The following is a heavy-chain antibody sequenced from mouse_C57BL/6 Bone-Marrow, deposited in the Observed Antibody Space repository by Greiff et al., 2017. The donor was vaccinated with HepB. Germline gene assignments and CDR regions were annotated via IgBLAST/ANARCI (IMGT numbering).Heavy chain of an antibody. CDR3: ARCRYGNYDY. D-gene: IGHD2-1*01. J-gene: IGHJ2*01. Sequence: VKVVESGAELARPGASVKMSCKASGYTFTSYTMHWVKQRPGQGLEWIGYINPSSGYTKYNQKFKDKATLTADKSSSTAYMQLSSLTSEDSAVYYCARCRYGNYDYWGQGTTLTVSS. CDR1: GYTFTSYT. V-gene: IGHV1-4*01. CDR2: INPSSGYT.